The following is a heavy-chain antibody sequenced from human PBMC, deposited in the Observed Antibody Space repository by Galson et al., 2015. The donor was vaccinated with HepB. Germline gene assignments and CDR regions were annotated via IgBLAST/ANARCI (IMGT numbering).Heavy chain of an antibody. V-gene: IGHV3-30*18. CDR1: GFTFSSYG. D-gene: IGHD2-2*01. J-gene: IGHJ4*02. CDR2: ISYDGSNK. CDR3: AKSGAIVVVPAAIANIDY. Sequence: SLRLFCAASGFTFSSYGMHWVRQAPGKGLEWVAVISYDGSNKCYADSVKGRFTISRDNSKNTLYLQMNSLRAEDTAVYYCAKSGAIVVVPAAIANIDYWGQGTLVTVSS.